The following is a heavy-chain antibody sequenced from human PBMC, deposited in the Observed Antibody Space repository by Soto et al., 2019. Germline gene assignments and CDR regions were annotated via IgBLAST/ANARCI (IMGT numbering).Heavy chain of an antibody. CDR1: GGTFSSYA. D-gene: IGHD3-22*01. Sequence: GASVKVSCKASGGTFSSYAISWVRQAPGQGLEWMGGIIPIFGTANYAQKFQGSVTINADESTSTAYMELSSLRSEDTAVYYCARGPAYYDGSSGPGGAGYYRGQGTLDTVSS. J-gene: IGHJ4*02. CDR2: IIPIFGTA. V-gene: IGHV1-69*13. CDR3: ARGPAYYDGSSGPGGAGYY.